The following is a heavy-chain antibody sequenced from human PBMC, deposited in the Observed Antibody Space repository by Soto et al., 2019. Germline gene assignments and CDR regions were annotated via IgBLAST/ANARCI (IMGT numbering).Heavy chain of an antibody. D-gene: IGHD3-22*01. CDR1: GFTFSSYG. Sequence: QVQLVESGGGVVQPGMSLRLSCAASGFTFSSYGMHWVRQAPGKGLEWVEVISYDGNNKYYADSVKGRFTISRDNSKNTLDLQMNILRAEDTAVYYGAKEYDSSGYFFDYWGHGTLVTDSS. CDR3: AKEYDSSGYFFDY. J-gene: IGHJ4*01. V-gene: IGHV3-30*18. CDR2: ISYDGNNK.